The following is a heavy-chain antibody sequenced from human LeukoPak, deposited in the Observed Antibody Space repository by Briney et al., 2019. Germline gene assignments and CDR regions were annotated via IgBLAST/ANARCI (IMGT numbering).Heavy chain of an antibody. CDR2: INPDSGDT. CDR1: GYTFTGHC. J-gene: IGHJ4*02. Sequence: ASVKVSCKASGYTFTGHCMHWVRQAPGQGLEWMGWINPDSGDTEYAQRFQGRVTMTRDTSISTAFMELSSLRSDDTAVFFCARARRNYFDSHDYWGQGTLVTVSS. CDR3: ARARRNYFDSHDY. V-gene: IGHV1-2*02. D-gene: IGHD3-22*01.